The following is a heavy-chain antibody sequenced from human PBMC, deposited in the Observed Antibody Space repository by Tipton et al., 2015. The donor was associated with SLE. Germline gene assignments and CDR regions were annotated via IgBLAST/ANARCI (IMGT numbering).Heavy chain of an antibody. V-gene: IGHV3-64*01. CDR2: ISSNGGST. CDR3: ARGMGIYFDY. CDR1: GFTFSSYA. Sequence: SLRLSCAASGFTFSSYAMHWVRQAPGKGLEYVSAISSNGGSTYYANSVKGRFIISRDNAKKSLLLQMNSLRAEDTAVYYCARGMGIYFDYWGQGTLVTVSS. J-gene: IGHJ4*02. D-gene: IGHD1-26*01.